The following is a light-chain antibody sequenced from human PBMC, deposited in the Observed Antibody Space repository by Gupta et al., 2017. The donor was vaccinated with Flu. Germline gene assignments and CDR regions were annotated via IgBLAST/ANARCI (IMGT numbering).Light chain of an antibody. Sequence: GTLYWSPGERATRSCRARQSVRSSDLAWYQQKRGQAPRLLIYRASRRATGIPDRFSGSGSGTEFTLTISRLEPEDFAVYYCQQESKSPITFGQGTRLEIK. CDR2: RAS. CDR1: QSVRSSD. J-gene: IGKJ5*01. CDR3: QQESKSPIT. V-gene: IGKV3-20*01.